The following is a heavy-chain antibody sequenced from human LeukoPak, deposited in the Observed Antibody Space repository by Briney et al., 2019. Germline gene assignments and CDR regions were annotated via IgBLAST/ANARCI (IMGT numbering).Heavy chain of an antibody. CDR1: AFPFSFYW. Sequence: PGGALRLPCAASAFPFSFYWMSWVRQAPGEGLEWGANIEPDGSEKYYVGSVKGRFTISKDNADNSVYLQMNSLRAEDTVVYFCARGGSGYDYWGQGTLVTVSS. J-gene: IGHJ4*02. CDR3: ARGGSGYDY. CDR2: IEPDGSEK. D-gene: IGHD5-12*01. V-gene: IGHV3-7*04.